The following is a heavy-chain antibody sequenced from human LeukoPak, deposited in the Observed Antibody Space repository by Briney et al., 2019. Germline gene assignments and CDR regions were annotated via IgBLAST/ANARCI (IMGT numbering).Heavy chain of an antibody. Sequence: SVKVSFKASGGTFSSYAISWVRQAPGQGLEWMGGIIPIFGTANYAQKFQGRVTITTDESTSTAYMELSSLRSEDTAVYYCARDRRRSTFFNWFDPGGQGTLVTVSS. D-gene: IGHD2-2*01. CDR3: ARDRRRSTFFNWFDP. CDR1: GGTFSSYA. J-gene: IGHJ5*02. V-gene: IGHV1-69*05. CDR2: IIPIFGTA.